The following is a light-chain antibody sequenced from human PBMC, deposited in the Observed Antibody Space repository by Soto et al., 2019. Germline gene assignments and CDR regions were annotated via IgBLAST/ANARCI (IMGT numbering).Light chain of an antibody. J-gene: IGKJ5*01. V-gene: IGKV3-11*01. CDR2: DAS. CDR1: QSVSSH. CDR3: QQRSSWPIT. Sequence: EIVLTQSPATLSLSPGERATLSCRASQSVSSHLAWHQQKPGQAPRLLIYDASNRATGIPARFSGSGSGTDFTLTISSLEPEDFAVYYCQQRSSWPITFGQGTRLEIK.